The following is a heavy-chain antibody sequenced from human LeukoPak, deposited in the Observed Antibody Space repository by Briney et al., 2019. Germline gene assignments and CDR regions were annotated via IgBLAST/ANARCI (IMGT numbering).Heavy chain of an antibody. Sequence: GESLKISCKGSGYSFTSYWFGWVRQMPGKGLECMGMIYPGDSDTRYSPSFQGQVTISADKSISTAYLQWSSLKASDTAMYYCARAGASLYCSSTSCYGVWGQGTLVTVSS. V-gene: IGHV5-51*01. CDR3: ARAGASLYCSSTSCYGV. CDR2: IYPGDSDT. J-gene: IGHJ4*02. D-gene: IGHD2-2*01. CDR1: GYSFTSYW.